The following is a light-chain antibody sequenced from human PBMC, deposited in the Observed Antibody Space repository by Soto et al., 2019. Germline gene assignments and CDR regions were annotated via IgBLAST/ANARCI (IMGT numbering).Light chain of an antibody. V-gene: IGKV1-5*03. CDR3: QHYNSYSEA. CDR2: KAS. CDR1: QTISSW. Sequence: IPMAHSSTSLSASVGERVTITYRASQTISSWLAWYQQKPGKAPKLLIYKASTLKSGVPSRFSGSGSGTEFTLTISSLQPDDFATYYCQHYNSYSEAFGQGTKVDIK. J-gene: IGKJ1*01.